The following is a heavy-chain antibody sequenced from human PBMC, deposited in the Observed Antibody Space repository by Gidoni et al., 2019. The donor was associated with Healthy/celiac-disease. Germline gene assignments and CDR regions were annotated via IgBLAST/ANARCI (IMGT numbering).Heavy chain of an antibody. CDR3: ARGSARWGTGTTAGLHAGLFDY. Sequence: QVQLQESGPGLVKPSETLSLTCTVSGGSISSYYWSWIRQPPGKGLEWIGYIYSSGSTNYNPSLKSRVTISVDTSKNQFSLKLSSVTAADTAVYYCARGSARWGTGTTAGLHAGLFDYWGQGTLVTVSS. V-gene: IGHV4-59*01. D-gene: IGHD1-7*01. CDR2: IYSSGST. J-gene: IGHJ4*02. CDR1: GGSISSYY.